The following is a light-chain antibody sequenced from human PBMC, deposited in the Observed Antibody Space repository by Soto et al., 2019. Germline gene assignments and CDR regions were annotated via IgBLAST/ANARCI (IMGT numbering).Light chain of an antibody. V-gene: IGLV2-14*01. Sequence: QSALTQPASVSGSPGQSITISCTGTSSDVGAYNYVSWYQQHPGKAPKLMIFEVSDRPSGVSNRFSGSKSGNTASLTISGLQAEDAADYYCSSYTGSTTLVFGGGTKLTVL. CDR1: SSDVGAYNY. J-gene: IGLJ2*01. CDR2: EVS. CDR3: SSYTGSTTLV.